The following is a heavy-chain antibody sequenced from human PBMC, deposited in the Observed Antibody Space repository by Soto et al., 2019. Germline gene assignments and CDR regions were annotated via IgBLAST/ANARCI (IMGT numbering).Heavy chain of an antibody. CDR2: FNPEDGET. Sequence: ASVKVSCKVSGSTLTELSMHWVRQAPGKGLEWMGNFNPEDGETLYAQKFQGRVTMTEDTSTDTLYMELSSLRSEDTAVYYCATDKDGRVRSGLDCWGQGTLVTVSS. D-gene: IGHD4-17*01. J-gene: IGHJ4*02. CDR3: ATDKDGRVRSGLDC. CDR1: GSTLTELS. V-gene: IGHV1-24*01.